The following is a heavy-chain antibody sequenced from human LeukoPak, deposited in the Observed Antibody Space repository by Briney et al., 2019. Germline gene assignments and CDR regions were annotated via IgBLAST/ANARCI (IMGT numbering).Heavy chain of an antibody. CDR1: GYTFTTYG. Sequence: ASVKVSCKASGYTFTTYGISWVRQAPGQGLEWMGWISAYNGNTNYAQKLQGRVTMTTDTSTSTAYMELRSLRSDDTAVYYCARDRPRPDGNAFDIWGQGTMVTVSS. V-gene: IGHV1-18*01. CDR3: ARDRPRPDGNAFDI. CDR2: ISAYNGNT. D-gene: IGHD6-6*01. J-gene: IGHJ3*02.